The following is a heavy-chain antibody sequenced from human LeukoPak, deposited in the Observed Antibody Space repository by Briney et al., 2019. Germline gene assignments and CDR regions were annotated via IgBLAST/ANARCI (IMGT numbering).Heavy chain of an antibody. Sequence: GGSLRLSCAASGFTLSNSGMNWVRQAPGKGLEWVSSISTSSIYIYYGDSVKGRFTISRDNAKNSLYLQMHNLRAEDTALYYCARDQDVPGIAAAGTDYWGQGTLVTVSS. D-gene: IGHD6-13*01. V-gene: IGHV3-21*01. J-gene: IGHJ4*02. CDR2: ISTSSIYI. CDR3: ARDQDVPGIAAAGTDY. CDR1: GFTLSNSG.